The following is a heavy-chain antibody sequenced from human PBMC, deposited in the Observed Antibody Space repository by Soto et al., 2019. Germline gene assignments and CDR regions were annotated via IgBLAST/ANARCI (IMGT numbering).Heavy chain of an antibody. CDR1: GFTFSNFG. D-gene: IGHD3-10*02. V-gene: IGHV3-23*01. Sequence: GGSLRLSCVASGFTFSNFGMSWVRQAPGQGLQWVSIIGVDGVTTYYADSVRGRFTISRDNSKNTLYLQMNSLRAEDTAVYYCARDDVTEKVDDWGQGTRVTVAS. CDR3: ARDDVTEKVDD. CDR2: IGVDGVTT. J-gene: IGHJ4*02.